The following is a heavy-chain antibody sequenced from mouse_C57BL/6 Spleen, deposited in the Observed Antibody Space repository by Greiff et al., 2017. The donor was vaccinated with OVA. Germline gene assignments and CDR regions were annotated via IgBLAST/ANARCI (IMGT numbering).Heavy chain of an antibody. CDR2: INPNYGTT. J-gene: IGHJ4*01. D-gene: IGHD1-1*01. Sequence: VQLQQSGPELVKPGASVKISCKASGYSFTDYNMNWVKQSHGKSLEWIGEINPNYGTTSYNQKFKGKATLTVDQSSSTAYMQLNSLTSEDSAVYDCARSYCYGSSYDDYAMDYWGQGTSVTVSS. V-gene: IGHV1-39*01. CDR3: ARSYCYGSSYDDYAMDY. CDR1: GYSFTDYN.